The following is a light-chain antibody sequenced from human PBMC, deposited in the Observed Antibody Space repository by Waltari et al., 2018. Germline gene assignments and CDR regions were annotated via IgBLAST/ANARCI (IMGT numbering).Light chain of an antibody. CDR3: QQCFSVPYT. Sequence: DIVMTQSPDSLAVSLGERATSNCKSSQNLLYSANNKDDLAWYKQKPGQPSKLLIYWASTRESGVHDRFSGSGSGTDCTLSVNSLQAEDVVVYYCQQCFSVPYTFGQGTKLEIK. CDR2: WAS. V-gene: IGKV4-1*01. CDR1: QNLLYSANNKDD. J-gene: IGKJ2*01.